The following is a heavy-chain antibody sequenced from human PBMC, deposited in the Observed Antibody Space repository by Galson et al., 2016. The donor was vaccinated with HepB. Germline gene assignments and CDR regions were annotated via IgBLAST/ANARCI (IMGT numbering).Heavy chain of an antibody. CDR2: ISRSGDST. D-gene: IGHD2-2*01. V-gene: IGHV3-23*01. J-gene: IGHJ4*02. CDR3: AKAPLPSCNGASCYPLDH. CDR1: GFTFSNYG. Sequence: SLRLSCAASGFTFSNYGMTWVRQAPGKGLEVVSSISRSGDSTDYADSVKGRFTISRDNSKNTLYLQMNSLRAEDTAVYYCAKAPLPSCNGASCYPLDHWGQGTQVTVSS.